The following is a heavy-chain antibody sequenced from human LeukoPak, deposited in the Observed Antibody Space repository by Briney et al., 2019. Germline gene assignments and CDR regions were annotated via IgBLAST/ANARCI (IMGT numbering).Heavy chain of an antibody. V-gene: IGHV5-51*01. CDR3: ARHPFYSNYYYGMDV. D-gene: IGHD4-4*01. Sequence: GESLKISCKGSGYSFTSYWIGWVRQMPGKGLEWMGIIYPGDSDTRYGPSFQGQVTISADKSISTAYLQWSSLKASDTAMYYCARHPFYSNYYYGMDVWGQGTTVTVSS. CDR2: IYPGDSDT. J-gene: IGHJ6*02. CDR1: GYSFTSYW.